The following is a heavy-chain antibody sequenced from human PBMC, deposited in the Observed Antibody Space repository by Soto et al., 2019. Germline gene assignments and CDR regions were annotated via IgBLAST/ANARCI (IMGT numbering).Heavy chain of an antibody. J-gene: IGHJ3*02. CDR3: AREGTTGNRGHDAFDI. CDR1: GFTFSSYS. D-gene: IGHD1-1*01. V-gene: IGHV3-21*01. CDR2: ISSSSSYI. Sequence: GGSLRLSCAASGFTFSSYSMNWVRQAPGKGLEWVSSISSSSSYIYYADSVKGRFTISRDNAKNSLYLQMNSLRAEDTAVYYCAREGTTGNRGHDAFDIWGQGTMVTVSS.